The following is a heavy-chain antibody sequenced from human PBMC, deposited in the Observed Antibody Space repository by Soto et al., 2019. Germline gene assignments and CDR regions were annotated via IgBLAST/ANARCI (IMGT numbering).Heavy chain of an antibody. CDR2: ISSSSSTI. D-gene: IGHD2-15*01. V-gene: IGHV3-48*01. Sequence: EVQLVESGGGLVQPGGSLRLSCAASGFTFSSYSMNWVRQAPGKGLEWVSYISSSSSTIYYADSVKGRFTISRDNAKNSLYLQMNSLRAEDTAVYYCARAIRCSGGSCYHPNWFDPWGQGTLVTVSS. J-gene: IGHJ5*02. CDR3: ARAIRCSGGSCYHPNWFDP. CDR1: GFTFSSYS.